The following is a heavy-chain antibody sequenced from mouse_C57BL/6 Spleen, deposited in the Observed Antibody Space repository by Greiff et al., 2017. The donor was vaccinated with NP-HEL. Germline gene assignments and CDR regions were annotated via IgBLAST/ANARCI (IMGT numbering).Heavy chain of an antibody. V-gene: IGHV1-61*01. CDR3: ARARGYSKHYAMDY. Sequence: QVQLQQSGAELVRPGSSVKLSCKASGYTFTSYWMDWVKQRPGQGLEWIGNIYPSDSETHYNQKFKDKATLTVDKSSSTAYMQLSILTSEDSAVYDSARARGYSKHYAMDYWGQGTSVTVSS. CDR2: IYPSDSET. J-gene: IGHJ4*01. CDR1: GYTFTSYW. D-gene: IGHD2-5*01.